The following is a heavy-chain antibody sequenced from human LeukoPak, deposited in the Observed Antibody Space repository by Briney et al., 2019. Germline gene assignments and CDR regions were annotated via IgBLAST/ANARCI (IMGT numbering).Heavy chain of an antibody. V-gene: IGHV4-59*01. CDR3: GRHTVTQVGNWFDP. CDR2: IYYSGST. D-gene: IGHD4-17*01. CDR1: GGSISSYY. J-gene: IGHJ5*02. Sequence: SETLSLTCTVSGGSISSYYWSWIRQPPGKGLEWIGYIYYSGSTNYNPSLKSRVTISVDTSKNQFSLKLSSVTAADTAVYYCGRHTVTQVGNWFDPWGQGTLVTVSS.